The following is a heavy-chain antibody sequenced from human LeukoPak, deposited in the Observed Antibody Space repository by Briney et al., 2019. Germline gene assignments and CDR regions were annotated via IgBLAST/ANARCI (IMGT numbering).Heavy chain of an antibody. CDR1: GFTFSSYT. CDR2: ISGSGGST. D-gene: IGHD2-21*02. J-gene: IGHJ4*02. CDR3: AKVAGAYSRVVVTAEY. Sequence: PGGSLRLSCAASGFTFSSYTMSWVRQAPGKGLEWVSAISGSGGSTYYADSVKGRFIISRDNSKNTLYLQMNSLRAEDTAVYYCAKVAGAYSRVVVTAEYWGQGTLVTVSS. V-gene: IGHV3-23*01.